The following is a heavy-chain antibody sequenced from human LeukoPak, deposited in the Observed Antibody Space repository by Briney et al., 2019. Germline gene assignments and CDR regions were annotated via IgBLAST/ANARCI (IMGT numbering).Heavy chain of an antibody. Sequence: GGSLRLSCAASGFTFSSYSMNWVRQAPGKGLEWVSSISSSSSYIYYADSVKGRFTIPRDNAKNSLYLQMNSLRAEDTAVYYCARTHYYGSGSLYYFDCWGQGTLVTVSS. J-gene: IGHJ4*02. CDR3: ARTHYYGSGSLYYFDC. CDR2: ISSSSSYI. CDR1: GFTFSSYS. D-gene: IGHD3-10*01. V-gene: IGHV3-21*01.